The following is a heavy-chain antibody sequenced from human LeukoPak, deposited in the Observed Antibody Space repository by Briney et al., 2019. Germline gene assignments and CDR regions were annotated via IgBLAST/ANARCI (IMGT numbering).Heavy chain of an antibody. CDR1: GGSISSGGYS. J-gene: IGHJ4*02. D-gene: IGHD4-23*01. CDR2: IYHSGST. Sequence: SETLSLTCAVSGGSISSGGYSWSWIRQPPGKGLEWIGYIYHSGSTYYNPSLKSRVTISVDRSKNQFSLKLSSVTAADTAVYYCARAPYGGIYFDYWGQGTLVTVSS. V-gene: IGHV4-30-2*01. CDR3: ARAPYGGIYFDY.